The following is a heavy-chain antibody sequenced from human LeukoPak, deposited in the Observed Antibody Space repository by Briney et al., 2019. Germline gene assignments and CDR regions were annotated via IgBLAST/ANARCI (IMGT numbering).Heavy chain of an antibody. J-gene: IGHJ4*02. V-gene: IGHV1-2*02. CDR3: ARDRPLDADDYYGFYYFDY. CDR1: GGTFSNYA. Sequence: ASVKVSCKASGGTFSNYAISWVRQAPGQGLEWIGWINPNSGGTNHAQKFQGRVTMTRDTSISTAYMELSRLRSDDTAVYYCARDRPLDADDYYGFYYFDYWGQGTLVTVSS. CDR2: INPNSGGT. D-gene: IGHD3-10*01.